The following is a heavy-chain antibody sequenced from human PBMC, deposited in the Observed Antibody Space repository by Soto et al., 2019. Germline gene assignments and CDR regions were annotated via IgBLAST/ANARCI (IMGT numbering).Heavy chain of an antibody. Sequence: EVQLLESGGGLVQPGGSLRLSCAASGFTFSSYAMSWVRQAPGKGLEWVSAISGSGGSTYYADSVKGRFTISRDNSKNTLYLQMNGLRAEDTAVYYCAKGLEGSGSYRTLAHLHWFDPWGQGTLVTVSS. J-gene: IGHJ5*02. D-gene: IGHD3-10*01. CDR2: ISGSGGST. CDR1: GFTFSSYA. CDR3: AKGLEGSGSYRTLAHLHWFDP. V-gene: IGHV3-23*01.